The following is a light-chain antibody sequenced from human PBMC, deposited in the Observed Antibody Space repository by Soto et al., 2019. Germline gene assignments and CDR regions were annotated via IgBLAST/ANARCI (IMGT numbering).Light chain of an antibody. J-gene: IGKJ4*01. V-gene: IGKV1-5*03. CDR3: QQYNSYPFT. CDR1: QSISSW. Sequence: EIQMTQSPSTLSASVGDRVTLTCRASQSISSWLAWYQQKPGQAPKLLIYNASSLESGVPSRFSGSGSGTEFTLTISSLQPDDFATYYCQQYNSYPFTFGGGTKVEIK. CDR2: NAS.